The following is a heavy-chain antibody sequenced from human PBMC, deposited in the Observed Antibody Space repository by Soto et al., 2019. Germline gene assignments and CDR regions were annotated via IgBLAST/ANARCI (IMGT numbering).Heavy chain of an antibody. CDR3: ARERRITIFGVVITKKDIAAALAY. Sequence: ASVKVSCKASGYTFTSYGISWVRQAPGQGLEWMGWISAYNGNTNYAQKLQGRVTMTTDTSTSTAYMELRSLRSDDTAVYYCARERRITIFGVVITKKDIAAALAYWGQGTLVTVSS. J-gene: IGHJ4*02. D-gene: IGHD3-3*01. CDR1: GYTFTSYG. V-gene: IGHV1-18*01. CDR2: ISAYNGNT.